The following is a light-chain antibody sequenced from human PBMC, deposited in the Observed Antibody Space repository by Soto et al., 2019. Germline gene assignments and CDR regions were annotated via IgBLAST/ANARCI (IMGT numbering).Light chain of an antibody. CDR3: QQRSNWPPLT. CDR2: DAS. Sequence: EIVLTQSPATLSLSPGERATLSCRASQRVSSYLAWYQQNPGQAPRLLIYDASNRATGIPARFSGSGSGTDFPHTVSSLEPEEFADYYCQQRSNWPPLTFGGGTKVEIK. V-gene: IGKV3-11*01. CDR1: QRVSSY. J-gene: IGKJ4*01.